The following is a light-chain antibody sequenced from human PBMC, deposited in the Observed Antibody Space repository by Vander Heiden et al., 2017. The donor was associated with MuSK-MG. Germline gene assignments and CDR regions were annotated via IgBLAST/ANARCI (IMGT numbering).Light chain of an antibody. CDR2: DAS. CDR3: QQYDNLP. J-gene: IGKJ3*01. Sequence: DIQMTQSPSSLSASVGDRVTITCQASQDISNYLNWYQRKPGKAPKLLIYDASNLETGVPSRFSGSGSGTDFTFTISSLQPEDIATYHCQQYDNLPFGHGTKVDIK. V-gene: IGKV1-33*01. CDR1: QDISNY.